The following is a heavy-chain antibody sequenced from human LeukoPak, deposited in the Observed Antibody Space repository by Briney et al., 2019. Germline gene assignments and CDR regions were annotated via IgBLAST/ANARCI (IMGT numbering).Heavy chain of an antibody. CDR1: GGSMRSYY. Sequence: SETLSLTCTVSGGSMRSYYWSWIRQPAGKGLEWIGRIYSSGSTNHSPSLKSRVTMSVATSKNQFSLKLRSVTAADTAVYYCARASGDYGHPNWGQGTLVTVSS. D-gene: IGHD4-17*01. J-gene: IGHJ1*01. CDR2: IYSSGST. CDR3: ARASGDYGHPN. V-gene: IGHV4-4*07.